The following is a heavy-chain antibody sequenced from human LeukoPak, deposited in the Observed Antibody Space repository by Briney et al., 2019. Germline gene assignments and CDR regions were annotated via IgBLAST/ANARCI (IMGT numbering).Heavy chain of an antibody. CDR3: ARVPYYDSSGYYSFYFDY. V-gene: IGHV4-38-2*02. CDR2: IYHSGST. J-gene: IGHJ4*02. D-gene: IGHD3-22*01. CDR1: GYSISSGYY. Sequence: SETLSLTCTVSGYSISSGYYWGWIRQPPGKGLEWIGSIYHSGSTYYNPSLKSRVTISVDTSKNQFSLKLSSVTAADTAVYYCARVPYYDSSGYYSFYFDYWGQGTLVTVSS.